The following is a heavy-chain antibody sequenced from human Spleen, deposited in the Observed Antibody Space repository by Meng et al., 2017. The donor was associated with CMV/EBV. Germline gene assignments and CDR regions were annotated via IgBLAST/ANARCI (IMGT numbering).Heavy chain of an antibody. CDR2: ISSSTSYI. CDR3: ARESRGESSYGYGMDV. D-gene: IGHD5-18*01. J-gene: IGHJ6*02. V-gene: IGHV3-21*01. Sequence: GESLKISCAASGFTFSRYGMHWVRQAPGKGLEWVSSISSSTSYIYYADSVKGRFTISRDNAKNSLYLQMNSLRAEDTAVYYCARESRGESSYGYGMDVWGQGTTVTVSS. CDR1: GFTFSRYG.